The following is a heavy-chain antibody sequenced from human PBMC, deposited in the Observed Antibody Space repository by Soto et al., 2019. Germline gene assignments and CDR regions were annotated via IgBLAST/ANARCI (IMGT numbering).Heavy chain of an antibody. D-gene: IGHD1-26*01. CDR3: ARVVGALGHWFDP. CDR2: ISAYNYNT. V-gene: IGHV1-18*01. CDR1: GYTFTSYG. J-gene: IGHJ5*02. Sequence: QVQLVQSGAEVKKPGASVKVSCKASGYTFTSYGLSWVRQAPGQGLEWMGRISAYNYNTNYAQKLPGRATMTTDTSTSIAYMELRSLRSDDTAVYYCARVVGALGHWFDPWGQGTLVTVSS.